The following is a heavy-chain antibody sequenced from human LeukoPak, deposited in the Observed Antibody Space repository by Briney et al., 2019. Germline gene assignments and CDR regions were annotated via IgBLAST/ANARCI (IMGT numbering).Heavy chain of an antibody. V-gene: IGHV4-59*08. J-gene: IGHJ6*02. D-gene: IGHD2-15*01. CDR3: ARSPCSGGSCYLANYYYYGMDV. Sequence: SETLSLTCAVYGGSFSVNYWSWIRQPPGKGLEWIGYIYYSGSTNYNPSLKSRVTISVDTSKNQFSLKLSSVTAADTAVYYCARSPCSGGSCYLANYYYYGMDVWGQGTTVTVSS. CDR1: GGSFSVNY. CDR2: IYYSGST.